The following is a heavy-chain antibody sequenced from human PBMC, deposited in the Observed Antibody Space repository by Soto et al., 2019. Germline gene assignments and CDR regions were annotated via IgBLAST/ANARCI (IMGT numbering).Heavy chain of an antibody. V-gene: IGHV4-34*01. Sequence: SETLSLTCAVYGGSFSGYYWSGIRQPPGKGLEGIGEINHSGSTNYNPSLKSRVTISVDTSKNQFSLKLSSVTAADTAVYYCARGKGIQLWLSGWYDGWFDPWGQGTLVTVSS. CDR3: ARGKGIQLWLSGWYDGWFDP. J-gene: IGHJ5*02. CDR2: INHSGST. D-gene: IGHD5-18*01. CDR1: GGSFSGYY.